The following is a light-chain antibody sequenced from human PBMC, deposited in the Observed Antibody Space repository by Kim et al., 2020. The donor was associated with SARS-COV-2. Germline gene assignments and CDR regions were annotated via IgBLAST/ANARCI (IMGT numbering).Light chain of an antibody. J-gene: IGKJ2*01. CDR1: QSVSSSF. CDR3: QQYGSSPYT. Sequence: EIVLTQSPGTLSLSPGEGATLSCRASQSVSSSFLAWYQQKPGQAPRLLIYAASSRATGIPDRFSGSGSGTDFTLTISRLEPEDFAVYYCQQYGSSPYTFGQGTNLEIK. CDR2: AAS. V-gene: IGKV3-20*01.